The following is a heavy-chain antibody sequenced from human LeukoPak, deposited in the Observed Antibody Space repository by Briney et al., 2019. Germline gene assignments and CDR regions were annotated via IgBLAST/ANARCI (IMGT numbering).Heavy chain of an antibody. J-gene: IGHJ6*02. CDR3: ARGYYDSSGYYYAFYYYGMDV. D-gene: IGHD3-22*01. CDR1: GGSFSGYY. Sequence: SETLSLTCAVYGGSFSGYYWSWIRQPPGKGLEWIGKINHSGSTNYNPSLKSRVTISVDTSKNQFSLKLSSVTAADTAVYYCARGYYDSSGYYYAFYYYGMDVWGQGTTVTVSS. CDR2: INHSGST. V-gene: IGHV4-34*01.